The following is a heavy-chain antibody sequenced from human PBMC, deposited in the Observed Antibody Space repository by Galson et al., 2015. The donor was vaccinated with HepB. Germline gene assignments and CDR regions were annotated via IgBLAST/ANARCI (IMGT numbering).Heavy chain of an antibody. Sequence: SLRLSCAASGFSVYSNYMNWVRQAPGKGLEWVSLIYSSSSSTNYADFVRGRFTISRDTSKSTVYLQMSRLRADDTAMYYCAQLGTGYWGRGTLVTVSS. CDR2: IYSSSSST. D-gene: IGHD7-27*01. V-gene: IGHV3-53*01. CDR1: GFSVYSNY. CDR3: AQLGTGY. J-gene: IGHJ4*02.